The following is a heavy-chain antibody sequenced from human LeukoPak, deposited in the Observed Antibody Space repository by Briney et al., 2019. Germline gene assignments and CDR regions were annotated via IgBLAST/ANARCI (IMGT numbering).Heavy chain of an antibody. J-gene: IGHJ4*02. CDR1: GLLFSNYG. CDR3: ARDPGSSGYWSY. D-gene: IGHD3-22*01. Sequence: GGSLRLSCAASGLLFSNYGMSWVRQAPGKGLEWVSGISGSGGNTYYADSVKGRFTISRDNAKNSLYLQMNSLRAEDTAVYYCARDPGSSGYWSYWGQGTLVTVSS. V-gene: IGHV3-23*01. CDR2: ISGSGGNT.